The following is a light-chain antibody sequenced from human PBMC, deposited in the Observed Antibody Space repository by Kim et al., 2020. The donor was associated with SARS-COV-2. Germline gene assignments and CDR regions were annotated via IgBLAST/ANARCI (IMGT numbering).Light chain of an antibody. CDR3: QQTFSVPPT. V-gene: IGKV1-39*01. CDR1: QSISHY. Sequence: SAFVGDSVTITCRASQSISHYVNWYQHKRGEAPRFLIYSASTLQSGVPSKFGGSESGTDFTLTISSLQREDFATYFCQQTFSVPPTFGQGTKLEI. J-gene: IGKJ2*01. CDR2: SAS.